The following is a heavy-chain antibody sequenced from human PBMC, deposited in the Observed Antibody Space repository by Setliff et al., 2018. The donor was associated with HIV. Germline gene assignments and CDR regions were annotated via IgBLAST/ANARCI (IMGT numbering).Heavy chain of an antibody. D-gene: IGHD3-3*01. CDR3: ARRQWGTSAYYEFFQQ. J-gene: IGHJ1*01. Sequence: PSETLSLTCTVSGATISRHFWSWIRQSPGKVLEWIGTIYDSGVTKYNPSLKTRVSVSVDTFRSHLSLSLTSVTPADTAVYYCARRQWGTSAYYEFFQQWGQGSLVTVSS. CDR2: IYDSGVT. V-gene: IGHV4-59*11. CDR1: GATISRHF.